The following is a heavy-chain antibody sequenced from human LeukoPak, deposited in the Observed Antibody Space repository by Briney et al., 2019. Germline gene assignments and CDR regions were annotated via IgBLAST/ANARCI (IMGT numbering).Heavy chain of an antibody. CDR3: ARDRYSSDYVDGSDAFDI. D-gene: IGHD3-22*01. CDR2: ITSTGKYI. V-gene: IGHV3-21*01. J-gene: IGHJ3*02. CDR1: GFTFSDYT. Sequence: KPGGSLRLSCAASGFTFSDYTMNWVRQAPGKGLEWVSSITSTGKYIYYADAVKGRFTISRDNAKNSLYLQMNSLRAEDTAIYYCARDRYSSDYVDGSDAFDIWGQGTMVTVSS.